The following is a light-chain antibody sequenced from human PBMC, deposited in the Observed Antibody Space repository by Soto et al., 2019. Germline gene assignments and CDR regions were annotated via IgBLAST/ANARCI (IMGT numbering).Light chain of an antibody. CDR2: GAS. CDR1: QSVSSSY. V-gene: IGKV3-20*01. J-gene: IGKJ4*01. CDR3: QQYGSSQT. Sequence: EIVLTQSPGTLSLSPGERATLSCRASQSVSSSYLAWYQQKPGQAPRLLIYGASGRATGIPDRFSGSGSGTDFTLTISRLEPEDFAVYYCQQYGSSQTFGGGTKVEIK.